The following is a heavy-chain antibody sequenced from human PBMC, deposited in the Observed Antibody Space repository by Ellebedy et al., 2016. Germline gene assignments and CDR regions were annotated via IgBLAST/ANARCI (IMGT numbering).Heavy chain of an antibody. J-gene: IGHJ4*02. D-gene: IGHD1-20*01. V-gene: IGHV3-48*04. Sequence: GESLKISXAASGFTFSDYYMTWVRQSPGKGLEWVSHISSSSDTIYYADSVRGRFTISRDNAKNSLYLQMNNLRAEDTAVYYCAISVTGTTVGVYWGQGTQVAVSS. CDR3: AISVTGTTVGVY. CDR2: ISSSSDTI. CDR1: GFTFSDYY.